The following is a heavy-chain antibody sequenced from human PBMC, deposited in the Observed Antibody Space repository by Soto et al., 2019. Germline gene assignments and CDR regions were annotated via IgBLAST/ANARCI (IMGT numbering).Heavy chain of an antibody. V-gene: IGHV4-4*07. Sequence: SETLSLTCTVYGGSISSYYWSWIRQPAGKGLEWIGRIYTSGSTNYNPSLKSRVTMSVDTSKNQFSLKLSSVTAADTAVYYCAREGGESSDGIYYFDSWGQGSLVTVSS. CDR3: AREGGESSDGIYYFDS. J-gene: IGHJ4*02. CDR1: GGSISSYY. D-gene: IGHD3-3*02. CDR2: IYTSGST.